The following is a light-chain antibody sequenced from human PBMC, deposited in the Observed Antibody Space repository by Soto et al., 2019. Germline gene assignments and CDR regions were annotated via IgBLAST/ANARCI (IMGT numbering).Light chain of an antibody. V-gene: IGKV3-20*01. CDR1: QSVTSNY. CDR3: QEYGSPLRWT. J-gene: IGKJ1*01. Sequence: EVVLTQSPGTVSLSPGERATLSCRASQSVTSNYLAWYQQKSGQAPRLLIYAASSRATGIPDRFSGSGYGTDFSLTISRLEPEDFAVYYCQEYGSPLRWTFGQGTKVEIK. CDR2: AAS.